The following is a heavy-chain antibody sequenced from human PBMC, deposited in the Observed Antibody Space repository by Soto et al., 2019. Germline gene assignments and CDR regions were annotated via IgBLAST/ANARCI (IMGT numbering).Heavy chain of an antibody. CDR2: FDPEDGET. D-gene: IGHD1-1*01. CDR3: ATGQRRGWFDP. CDR1: GYTLTELS. J-gene: IGHJ5*02. Sequence: ASVKVSCKVSGYTLTELSMHCVLQAPGKGLEWMGGFDPEDGETIYAQKFQGRVTMTEDTSTDTAYMELSSLRSEDTAVYYCATGQRRGWFDPWGQGTLVTVSS. V-gene: IGHV1-24*01.